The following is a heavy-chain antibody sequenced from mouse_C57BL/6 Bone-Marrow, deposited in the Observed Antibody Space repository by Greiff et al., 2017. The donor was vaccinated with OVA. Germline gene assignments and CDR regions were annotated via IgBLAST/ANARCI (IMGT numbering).Heavy chain of an antibody. CDR2: ISDGGSYT. J-gene: IGHJ3*01. Sequence: EVKLVESGGGLVKPGGSLKLSCAASGFTFSSYAMSWVRQTPEKRLEWVATISDGGSYTYYPDNVKGRFTISRDNAKNNLYLQMSHLKSEDTAMYYCANGPGRAWFAYWGQGTLVTVSA. V-gene: IGHV5-4*03. CDR1: GFTFSSYA. CDR3: ANGPGRAWFAY. D-gene: IGHD3-1*01.